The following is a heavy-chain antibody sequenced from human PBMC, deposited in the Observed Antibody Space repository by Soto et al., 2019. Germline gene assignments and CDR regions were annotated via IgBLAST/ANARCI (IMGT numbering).Heavy chain of an antibody. CDR2: ISSSSSYI. Sequence: EVQLVESGGGLVKPGGSLRLSCAASGFTFSSYSMNWVRQAPGKGLEWVSAISSSSSYIYYADSVKGRFTISRDNAKNSLYMQMNSLRAEDTAVYYWARVLGKLGYSSGWYPDAFDIWGQGTMVTVSS. V-gene: IGHV3-21*01. CDR3: ARVLGKLGYSSGWYPDAFDI. J-gene: IGHJ3*02. CDR1: GFTFSSYS. D-gene: IGHD6-13*01.